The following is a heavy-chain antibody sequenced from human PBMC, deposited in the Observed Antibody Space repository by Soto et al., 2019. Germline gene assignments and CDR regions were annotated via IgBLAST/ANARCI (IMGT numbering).Heavy chain of an antibody. Sequence: QVQLQESGPGLVKPSQTLSLTCTVSGGSISSGGYYWSWIRQHPGKRLEWIGYIYNSGTTYYNPSLKSRVTMSLDTSKNQFSMKLSSVTAADTAVYYCAKDRAGFIMGSGAFDIWGQGTMVTVSS. CDR3: AKDRAGFIMGSGAFDI. J-gene: IGHJ3*02. V-gene: IGHV4-31*03. CDR1: GGSISSGGYY. CDR2: IYNSGTT. D-gene: IGHD3-10*01.